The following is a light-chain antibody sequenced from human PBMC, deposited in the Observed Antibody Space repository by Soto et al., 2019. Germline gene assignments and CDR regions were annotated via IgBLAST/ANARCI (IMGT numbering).Light chain of an antibody. Sequence: EIVLTQSPGTLSLSPGERATLSCRASQSVSNNYLAWYQQKPGQAPRLLIYGASSRATVIPDRFSGSGSGTDFTLTISRLEPEDFAVYYCQQYGSSPPITFGQGTRLEIK. CDR2: GAS. CDR3: QQYGSSPPIT. CDR1: QSVSNNY. J-gene: IGKJ5*01. V-gene: IGKV3-20*01.